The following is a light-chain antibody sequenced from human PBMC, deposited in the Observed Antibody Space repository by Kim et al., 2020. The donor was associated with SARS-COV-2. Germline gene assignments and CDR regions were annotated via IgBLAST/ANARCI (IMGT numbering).Light chain of an antibody. Sequence: GKALTISSTRIGGSIASNYIQWYQQRPGRSPIIVIYGKDRRPSGVPDRFSASSERSSNSASITSSGLKTEDEDDYYCQSYGNNMWVFGGGTQLTVL. V-gene: IGLV6-57*01. CDR2: GKD. CDR3: QSYGNNMWV. J-gene: IGLJ7*01. CDR1: GGSIASNY.